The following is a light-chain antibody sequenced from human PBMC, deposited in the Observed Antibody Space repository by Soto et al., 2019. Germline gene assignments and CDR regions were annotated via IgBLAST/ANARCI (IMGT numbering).Light chain of an antibody. CDR2: AAS. J-gene: IGKJ1*01. CDR3: QQYDANPWT. Sequence: DIQMTQSPSTLSASVGDRVTITCRASQNINSWLAWYQQKPGKAPKLLIYAASSLESGVPSRFSGSRSRTEFTLTISSQQPDDFATYYCQQYDANPWTFGQGTKVEIK. CDR1: QNINSW. V-gene: IGKV1-5*01.